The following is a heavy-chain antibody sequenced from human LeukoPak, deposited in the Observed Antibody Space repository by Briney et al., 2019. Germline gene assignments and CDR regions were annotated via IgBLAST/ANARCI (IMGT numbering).Heavy chain of an antibody. J-gene: IGHJ3*02. CDR2: ISYDGSNK. Sequence: GGSLRLSCAASGFTFSSYAMHWVRQAPGKGLEWVAVISYDGSNKYYADSVKGRFTISRDNSKNTLYLQMNSLRAEDTAVYYCAKTKKIPFGVVIIAPLDIWGQGTMVTVSS. V-gene: IGHV3-30-3*02. CDR3: AKTKKIPFGVVIIAPLDI. D-gene: IGHD3-3*01. CDR1: GFTFSSYA.